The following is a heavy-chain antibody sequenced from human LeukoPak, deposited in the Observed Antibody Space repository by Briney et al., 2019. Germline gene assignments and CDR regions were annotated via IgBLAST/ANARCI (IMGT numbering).Heavy chain of an antibody. D-gene: IGHD6-19*01. V-gene: IGHV5-51*01. J-gene: IGHJ4*02. CDR2: IYPGDSDT. CDR3: ARGPSGKYSSGWYLY. CDR1: GYSFASYW. Sequence: GESLKISCKGSGYSFASYWIGWVRQMPGKGLEWMGIIYPGDSDTRYSPSFQGQVTISADKSISTAYLQWSSLKASDTAMYYCARGPSGKYSSGWYLYWRQGTLVTVSS.